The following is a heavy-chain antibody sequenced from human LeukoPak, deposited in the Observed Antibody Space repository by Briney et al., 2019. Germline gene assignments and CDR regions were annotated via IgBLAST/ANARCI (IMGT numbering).Heavy chain of an antibody. V-gene: IGHV3-13*01. Sequence: PGGSLRPSCAASGFTFSRYDMHWVRQATGKGLEWVSGIGTAGDTYYAGSVKGRFTISRENAKNSLYLQMNSLTAGDTAVYYCAGAGSETQWRAFDFWGQGALVTVSS. CDR1: GFTFSRYD. D-gene: IGHD6-19*01. CDR2: IGTAGDT. J-gene: IGHJ4*02. CDR3: AGAGSETQWRAFDF.